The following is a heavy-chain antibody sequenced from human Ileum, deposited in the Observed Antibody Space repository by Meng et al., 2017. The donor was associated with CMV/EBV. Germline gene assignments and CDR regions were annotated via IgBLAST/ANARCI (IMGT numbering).Heavy chain of an antibody. CDR2: VYYSGTP. CDR1: GSSTTSSTSY. CDR3: ARNVGFYSSQIAY. J-gene: IGHJ4*02. Sequence: QLRAPGQGLGKASGALSLPRPALGSSTTSSTSYLGWIRQPTGEGLEGIGSVYYSGTPYYNPSLKSRDNMSIDTSKNRFSLKLCSATAADTAVYYCARNVGFYSSQIAYWGQGALVTVSS. V-gene: IGHV4-39*07. D-gene: IGHD3-3*01.